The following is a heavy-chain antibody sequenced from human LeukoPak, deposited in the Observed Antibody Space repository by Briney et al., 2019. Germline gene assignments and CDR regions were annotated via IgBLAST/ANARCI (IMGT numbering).Heavy chain of an antibody. CDR1: IRSISSSSSYF. CDR3: VWEPSYYDSIGFHS. Sequence: SETLSLICTLSIRSISSSSSYFWRWIRQPPGKGLEHNGSIYHSVITYYNPSLKSRVTISVDTSKSQFSLKLSSVTAADTAVYYCVWEPSYYDSIGFHSWGQGTLVTVSS. D-gene: IGHD3-22*01. J-gene: IGHJ4*02. V-gene: IGHV4-39*07. CDR2: IYHSVIT.